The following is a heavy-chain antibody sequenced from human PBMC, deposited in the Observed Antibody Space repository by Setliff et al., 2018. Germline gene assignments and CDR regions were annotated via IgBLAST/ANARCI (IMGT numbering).Heavy chain of an antibody. CDR1: GYSFTSFS. CDR3: ARRPIALAGYRKGAFDI. D-gene: IGHD6-19*01. V-gene: IGHV1-18*01. CDR2: VSTYNGDT. J-gene: IGHJ3*02. Sequence: ASVKVSCKASGYSFTSFSITWVRQAPGQGLEWLGWVSTYNGDTKSAQKFRGRVTMTTDISTSTVYMELRTLRSDDTAVYYCARRPIALAGYRKGAFDIWGHGTMVTVSS.